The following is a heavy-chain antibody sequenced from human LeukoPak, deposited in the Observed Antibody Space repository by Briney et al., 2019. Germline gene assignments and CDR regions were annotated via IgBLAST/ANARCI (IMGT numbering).Heavy chain of an antibody. V-gene: IGHV3-23*01. D-gene: IGHD6-19*01. Sequence: GGSLRLSCAASGFTFSSYAMSWVRQAPGKGLEWVSAISGSGGSTYYADSVKGRFTISRDNSKNTLYLQMNSLRAEDTAVYYCARDGDGPRYGSGSFTFDYWGQGTLVTVSS. CDR3: ARDGDGPRYGSGSFTFDY. CDR2: ISGSGGST. J-gene: IGHJ4*02. CDR1: GFTFSSYA.